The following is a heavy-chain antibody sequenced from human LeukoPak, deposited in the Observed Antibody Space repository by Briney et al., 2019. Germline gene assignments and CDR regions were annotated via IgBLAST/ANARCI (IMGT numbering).Heavy chain of an antibody. J-gene: IGHJ4*02. Sequence: GGSLRLSCAASGFIFNNYGMSWVRQAPGKGLGWVAVTYGDGSKYYADSVKGRFTISRDNSKNTLYVQMNSLRAEDTALYFCATGSGYYYGHWGQGTLVTVSS. V-gene: IGHV3-23*03. CDR3: ATGSGYYYGH. CDR1: GFIFNNYG. D-gene: IGHD3-22*01. CDR2: TYGDGSK.